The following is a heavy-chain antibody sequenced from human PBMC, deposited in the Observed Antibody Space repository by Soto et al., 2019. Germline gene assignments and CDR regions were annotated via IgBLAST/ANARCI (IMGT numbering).Heavy chain of an antibody. CDR1: GYTFTSYA. D-gene: IGHD3-3*01. CDR3: ARSDYDFWSGSSGYYYYGMDI. J-gene: IGHJ6*02. V-gene: IGHV1-3*01. CDR2: INAGNGNT. Sequence: ASVKVSCKASGYTFTSYAMHWVRQAPGQRLEWMGWINAGNGNTKYSQKFQGRVTITRDTSASTAYMELSSLRSEDTAVYYCARSDYDFWSGSSGYYYYGMDIWGQGTTVTVPS.